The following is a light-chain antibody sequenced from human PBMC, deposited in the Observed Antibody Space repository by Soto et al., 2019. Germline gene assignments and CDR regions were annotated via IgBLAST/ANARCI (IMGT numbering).Light chain of an antibody. Sequence: EIMMTQSPATLSVSPGESATLSCRASQSVRNNLAWYQHKPGQAPRLLIYYASNRATGIPARFSGSGSGPEFTLTISSLQSEDFALYYCQQYNDWPPITFGQGTRLEMK. J-gene: IGKJ5*01. CDR2: YAS. V-gene: IGKV3-15*01. CDR3: QQYNDWPPIT. CDR1: QSVRNN.